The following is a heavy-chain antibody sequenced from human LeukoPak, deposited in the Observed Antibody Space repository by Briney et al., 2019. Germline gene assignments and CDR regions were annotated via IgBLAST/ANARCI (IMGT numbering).Heavy chain of an antibody. Sequence: ASVNVSCKASGGTFSSYAISWVRQAPGQGLEWMGWMSTYNGNTNYAQKLQGRVTMTTDTSTSTAYMELRSLRSDDTAVYYCARWDLRAARGDYWGQGTLVTVSS. CDR3: ARWDLRAARGDY. D-gene: IGHD3-10*01. J-gene: IGHJ4*02. CDR2: MSTYNGNT. CDR1: GGTFSSYA. V-gene: IGHV1-18*01.